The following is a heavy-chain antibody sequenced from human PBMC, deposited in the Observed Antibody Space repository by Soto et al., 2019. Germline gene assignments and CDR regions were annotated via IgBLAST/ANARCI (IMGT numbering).Heavy chain of an antibody. V-gene: IGHV4-4*02. D-gene: IGHD6-13*01. CDR3: ARARIAAAEGAEYYFDY. J-gene: IGHJ4*02. CDR2: IYHSGST. CDR1: GGSISSSNW. Sequence: QVQLQESGPGLVKPSGTLSLTCAVSGGSISSSNWWSWVRQPPGKGLEWIGEIYHSGSTNYNPSLKSRVTISVDKSKHQFSLKLSSVTAADTAVYYCARARIAAAEGAEYYFDYWGQGTLVTVSS.